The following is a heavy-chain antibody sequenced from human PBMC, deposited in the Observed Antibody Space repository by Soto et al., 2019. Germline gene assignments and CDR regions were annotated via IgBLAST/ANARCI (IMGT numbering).Heavy chain of an antibody. CDR1: GFTFISYA. J-gene: IGHJ3*02. V-gene: IGHV3-30-3*01. Sequence: LRLSCAASGFTFISYAMHWVRQAPGKGLEWVAVISYDGSNKYYADSVKGRFTISRDNSKNTLYLQMNSLRAEDTAVYYCARDAIVGATNAAFDIWGQGTMVTVSS. D-gene: IGHD1-26*01. CDR2: ISYDGSNK. CDR3: ARDAIVGATNAAFDI.